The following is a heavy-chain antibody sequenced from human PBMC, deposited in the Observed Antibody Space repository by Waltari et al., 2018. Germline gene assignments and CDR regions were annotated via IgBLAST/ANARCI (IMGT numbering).Heavy chain of an antibody. V-gene: IGHV1-69*05. CDR2: IIPIFGTA. Sequence: QVQLVQSGAEVKKPGSSVKVSCKASGGTFSSSAISWVRQAPGQGLGWMGGIIPIFGTANYAQKFQGRVTITTDESTSTAYMELSSLRSEDTAVYYCARPQATYYYDSSGYGDAFDIWGQGTMVTVSS. J-gene: IGHJ3*02. CDR3: ARPQATYYYDSSGYGDAFDI. CDR1: GGTFSSSA. D-gene: IGHD3-22*01.